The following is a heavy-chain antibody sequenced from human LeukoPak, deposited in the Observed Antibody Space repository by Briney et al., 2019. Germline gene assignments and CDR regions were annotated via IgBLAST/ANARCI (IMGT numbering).Heavy chain of an antibody. D-gene: IGHD3-22*01. CDR1: GFTFSSYS. J-gene: IGHJ1*01. V-gene: IGHV3-21*01. CDR2: ISSSSSYI. CDR3: ARSYYYDSSGYCFQH. Sequence: GGSLRLSCAASGFTFSSYSMNWVRQAPGKGLGWVSSISSSSSYIYYADSVKGRFTISRDNAKNSLYLQMNSLRAEDTAVYYCARSYYYDSSGYCFQHWGQGTLVTVSS.